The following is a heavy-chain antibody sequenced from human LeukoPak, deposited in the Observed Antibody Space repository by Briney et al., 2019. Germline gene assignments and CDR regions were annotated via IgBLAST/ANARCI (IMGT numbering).Heavy chain of an antibody. D-gene: IGHD2-15*01. J-gene: IGHJ6*02. CDR2: ISGSGGST. CDR3: AKGGTDIVVVVAAAYYYYGMDV. V-gene: IGHV3-23*01. CDR1: GFTFSSYA. Sequence: GGSLRLSCAASGFTFSSYAMSWVRQAPGKGLEWVSAISGSGGSTYYADSVKGRFTISRDNSKNTLYLQMNNLRAEDTAVYYCAKGGTDIVVVVAAAYYYYGMDVWGQGTTVTVSS.